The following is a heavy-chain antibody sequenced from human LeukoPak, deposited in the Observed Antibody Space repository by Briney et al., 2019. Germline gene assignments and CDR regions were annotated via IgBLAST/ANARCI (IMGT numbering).Heavy chain of an antibody. Sequence: SETLSLTCIVSGGSVSSISYYWGWIRQPPGRGLEWIGCVYYTGNTYYNSSLKNRVTVSVDTSMNQFSLELTSMTASDTAVYYCARQEAVTATYFFGMDVWGQGTTVTVSS. V-gene: IGHV4-39*01. CDR2: VYYTGNT. CDR1: GGSVSSISYY. CDR3: ARQEAVTATYFFGMDV. J-gene: IGHJ6*02. D-gene: IGHD2-21*02.